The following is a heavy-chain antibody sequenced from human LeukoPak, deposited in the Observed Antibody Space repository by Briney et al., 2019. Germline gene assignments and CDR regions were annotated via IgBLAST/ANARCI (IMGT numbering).Heavy chain of an antibody. CDR3: AKDSSSWFGTPTWYFQR. J-gene: IGHJ1*01. Sequence: GGSLRLSCAASGFTFSSYAMSWVRQAPGKGLEWVSAISGSGGSTYYADSVKGRFTISRDNSKNTLYLQMNSLRAEDTAVYYCAKDSSSWFGTPTWYFQRWGQGTLVTVSS. V-gene: IGHV3-23*01. D-gene: IGHD6-13*01. CDR2: ISGSGGST. CDR1: GFTFSSYA.